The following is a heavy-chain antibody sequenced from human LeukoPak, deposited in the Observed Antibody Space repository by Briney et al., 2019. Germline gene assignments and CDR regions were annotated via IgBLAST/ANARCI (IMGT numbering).Heavy chain of an antibody. CDR2: INPNSGGA. CDR3: ARFDWFGKNYYYYYYMDV. CDR1: GYTFTGYY. Sequence: ASVKVSCKASGYTFTGYYMHWVRQAPGQGLEWMGWINPNSGGANYAPKFQGRVTMTRDTSISTAYMELSRLRSDDTAVYYCARFDWFGKNYYYYYYMDVWGKGTTVTVSS. J-gene: IGHJ6*03. V-gene: IGHV1-2*02. D-gene: IGHD3-10*01.